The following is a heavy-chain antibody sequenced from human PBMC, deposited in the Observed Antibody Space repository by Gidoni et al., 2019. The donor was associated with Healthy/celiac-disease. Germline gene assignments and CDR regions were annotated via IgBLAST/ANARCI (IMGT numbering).Heavy chain of an antibody. CDR2: FNPNSGGT. D-gene: IGHD2-2*01. J-gene: IGHJ6*02. V-gene: IGHV1-2*02. Sequence: QVQLVQSGAEGKKPGASVKVSCKAAGYTFTGYYMHWVRQAPGQGLEWMGWFNPNSGGTNYAQKFQGRVTMTRDTSISTAYMELSRLRSDDTAVYYCASGTMAIVVVPAASGGGMDVWGQGTTVTVSS. CDR3: ASGTMAIVVVPAASGGGMDV. CDR1: GYTFTGYY.